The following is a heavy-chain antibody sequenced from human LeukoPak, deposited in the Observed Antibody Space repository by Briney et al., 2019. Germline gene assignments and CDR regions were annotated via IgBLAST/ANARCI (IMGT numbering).Heavy chain of an antibody. V-gene: IGHV4-34*01. Sequence: SETLSLTCAVYGGSFSGFYWGWIRQPPGRGLEWIGEINHSGSTNYNPSLKSRLTISVDTSKNQFSLKLSSVTAADTAVYYCARDDYGDYKPLNWGQGTLVTVSS. D-gene: IGHD4-17*01. CDR2: INHSGST. CDR1: GGSFSGFY. CDR3: ARDDYGDYKPLN. J-gene: IGHJ4*02.